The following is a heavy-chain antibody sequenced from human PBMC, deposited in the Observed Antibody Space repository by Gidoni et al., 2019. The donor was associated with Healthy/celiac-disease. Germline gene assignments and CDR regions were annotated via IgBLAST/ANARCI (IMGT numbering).Heavy chain of an antibody. V-gene: IGHV3-23*01. CDR3: AKGGMYSSSWYH. Sequence: EVQLLESGGGLVQPGGSLSLSCDASGFNFSSYAMSWVRQVPGKGLDGVSAISGSGGSTYYADSVKGRFTISRDNSKNTLYLQMNSLRAEDTAVYYCAKGGMYSSSWYHWGQGTLVTVSS. J-gene: IGHJ5*02. CDR2: ISGSGGST. CDR1: GFNFSSYA. D-gene: IGHD6-13*01.